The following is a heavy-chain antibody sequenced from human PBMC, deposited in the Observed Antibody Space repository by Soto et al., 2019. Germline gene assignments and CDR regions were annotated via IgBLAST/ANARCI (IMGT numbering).Heavy chain of an antibody. CDR2: IYHSGST. CDR1: GYSISSGYY. Sequence: TLSLTGAVSGYSISSGYYWGWIRQPPGKGLEWIGSIYHSGSTYYNPSLKSRVTISVDTSKNQFSLKLSSVTAADTAVYYCALSPGIAAAGTFFGYWRQGNRVTACS. J-gene: IGHJ4*02. CDR3: ALSPGIAAAGTFFGY. D-gene: IGHD6-13*01. V-gene: IGHV4-38-2*01.